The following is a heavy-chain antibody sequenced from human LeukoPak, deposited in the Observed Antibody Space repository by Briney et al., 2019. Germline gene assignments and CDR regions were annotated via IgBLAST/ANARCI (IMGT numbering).Heavy chain of an antibody. V-gene: IGHV4-59*01. J-gene: IGHJ4*02. Sequence: SETLSLTCTVSGGATSSYDWNWIRQPPGKGLEWIGYINYSGTTKHKPSLKSRVTISVDTSKNQFSLKLSSVTAADTAVYYCARGRAATPFDYWGQGTLVTVPS. CDR3: ARGRAATPFDY. CDR2: INYSGTT. CDR1: GGATSSYD. D-gene: IGHD1-26*01.